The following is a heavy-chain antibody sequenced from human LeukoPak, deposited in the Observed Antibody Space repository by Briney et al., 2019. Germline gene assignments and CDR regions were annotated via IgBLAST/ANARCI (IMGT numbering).Heavy chain of an antibody. Sequence: PGGSLRLSCAASGFTFSSYDMHWVRQAPGKGLEWVSAISGSGGSTYYADSVKGRFTISRDNSKNTLYLQMNSLRAEDTAVYYCAKYYYGSGSYYKWGQGTLVTVSS. CDR1: GFTFSSYD. CDR3: AKYYYGSGSYYK. D-gene: IGHD3-10*01. CDR2: ISGSGGST. V-gene: IGHV3-23*01. J-gene: IGHJ4*02.